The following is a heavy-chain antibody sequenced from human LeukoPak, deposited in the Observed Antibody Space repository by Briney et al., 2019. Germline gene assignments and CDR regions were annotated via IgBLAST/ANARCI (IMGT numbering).Heavy chain of an antibody. CDR2: ISAYNGNT. J-gene: IGHJ4*02. V-gene: IGHV1-18*01. D-gene: IGHD5-18*01. Sequence: VASVKVSCKASGYTFTSYGISWVRQAPGQGLEWMGWISAYNGNTNYAQKLQGRVTMTTDTSTSTAYMELRSLRSDDTAVYYCARMPWSDRYSYGPGDYYFDYWGQGTLVTVSS. CDR3: ARMPWSDRYSYGPGDYYFDY. CDR1: GYTFTSYG.